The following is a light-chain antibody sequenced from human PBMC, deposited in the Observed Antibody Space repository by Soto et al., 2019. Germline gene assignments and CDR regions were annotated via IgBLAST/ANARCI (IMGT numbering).Light chain of an antibody. Sequence: QSALTQPASLSGSPGQSVTISCTGTSNDIGVYDFVSWYQHHPGKAPKLMIYEVNQRPSGVSNRFSGSKSGNTAYLTISGLQVEDEAEYFCYSFTATNTHVFGTGTKVTVL. CDR1: SNDIGVYDF. V-gene: IGLV2-14*01. CDR3: YSFTATNTHV. J-gene: IGLJ1*01. CDR2: EVN.